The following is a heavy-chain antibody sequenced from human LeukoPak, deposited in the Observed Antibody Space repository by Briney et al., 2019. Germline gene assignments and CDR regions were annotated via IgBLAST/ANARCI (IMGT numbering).Heavy chain of an antibody. CDR3: ARRQREYCSGGSCYTPYYYYYYMDV. D-gene: IGHD2-15*01. CDR2: ISGGGGST. V-gene: IGHV3-23*01. J-gene: IGHJ6*03. CDR1: GFTFSSYG. Sequence: PGGSLRLSCAASGFTFSSYGMSWVRQAPGKGLEWVSAISGGGGSTYYADSAKGRFTISRDNSKNTLYLQMNSLRAEDTAVYYCARRQREYCSGGSCYTPYYYYYYMDVWGKGTTVTVSS.